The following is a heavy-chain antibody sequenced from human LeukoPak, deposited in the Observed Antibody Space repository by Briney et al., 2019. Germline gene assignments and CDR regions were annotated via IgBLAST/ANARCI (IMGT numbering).Heavy chain of an antibody. D-gene: IGHD6-19*01. CDR1: GFSFSNYG. J-gene: IGHJ4*02. CDR3: ARDYGRGWLAPDY. Sequence: GGCLRLSCAASGFSFSNYGMHWGRQAPGKGLEWVAVIWYDGTNKYYADSVKGRFTISRDNSKNTQYLQMNSLRAEDTAVYYCARDYGRGWLAPDYWGQGTLVSVSS. CDR2: IWYDGTNK. V-gene: IGHV3-33*08.